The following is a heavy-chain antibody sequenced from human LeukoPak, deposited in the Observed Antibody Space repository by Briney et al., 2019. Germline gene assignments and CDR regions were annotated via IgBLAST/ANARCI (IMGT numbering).Heavy chain of an antibody. D-gene: IGHD2-15*01. J-gene: IGHJ4*02. CDR3: ARGLSAIVY. CDR2: INHSGST. V-gene: IGHV4-34*01. CDR1: GGSFSGYY. Sequence: SETLSLTCAVYGGSFSGYYWSWIRQPPGKGLEWIGEINHSGSTNYNPSLKSRVTISVDTSKNQFSLKLSSVTAADTAVYYCARGLSAIVYWGQGALVTVSS.